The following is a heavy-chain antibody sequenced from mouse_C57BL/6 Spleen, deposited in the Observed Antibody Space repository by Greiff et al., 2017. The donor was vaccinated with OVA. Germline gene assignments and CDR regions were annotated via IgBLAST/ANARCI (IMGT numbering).Heavy chain of an antibody. CDR1: GFNINDYY. CDR2: IDPEDGDT. CDR3: TTGIYCGNTGAY. V-gene: IGHV14-1*01. Sequence: EVQLQQSGAELVRPGASVKLSCTASGFNINDYYMHWVKQRPEQGLEWIGRIDPEDGDTEYAPKFPGKATMTADTSSNTAYLQLSSLTSEDTAVYYCTTGIYCGNTGAYWGQGTTLTVSS. J-gene: IGHJ2*01. D-gene: IGHD2-1*01.